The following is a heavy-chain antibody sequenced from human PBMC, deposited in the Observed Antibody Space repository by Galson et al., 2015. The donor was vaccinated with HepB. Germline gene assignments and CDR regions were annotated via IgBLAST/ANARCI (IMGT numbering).Heavy chain of an antibody. CDR3: AKDDGDYGDYGAFDY. J-gene: IGHJ4*02. CDR1: GFTFSSYG. D-gene: IGHD4-17*01. Sequence: SLRLSCAASGFTFSSYGMHWVRQAPGKGLEWVAVISYDGSNKYYADSVKGRFTISRDNSKNTLYLQMNSLRAEDTAVYYCAKDDGDYGDYGAFDYWGQGTLVTVSS. CDR2: ISYDGSNK. V-gene: IGHV3-30*18.